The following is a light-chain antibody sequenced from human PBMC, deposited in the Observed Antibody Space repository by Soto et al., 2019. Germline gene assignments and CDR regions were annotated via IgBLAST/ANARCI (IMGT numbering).Light chain of an antibody. Sequence: DIQLTQSPSSLSASVGDRVTITCQASQDIKNFLNWYQQKPGKAPKLLIYDGSSLGTGVPSRFSGSGSGTDFTFAISSLQPEDIATYYCQQYDDLPYTFGQGTRLEI. V-gene: IGKV1-33*01. J-gene: IGKJ2*01. CDR3: QQYDDLPYT. CDR1: QDIKNF. CDR2: DGS.